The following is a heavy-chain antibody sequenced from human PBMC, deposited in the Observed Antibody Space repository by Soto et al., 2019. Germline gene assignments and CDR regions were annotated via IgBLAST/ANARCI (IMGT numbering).Heavy chain of an antibody. CDR1: GYTFSSYA. J-gene: IGHJ4*02. Sequence: ASVKVSCKASGYTFSSYAMHWVRQAPGQRLEWMGWINAGYGNTKSSQKFQDRVTISRDTSASTAYMELTSLRSEDTAVYYCARDTGDGTFDFWGQGTLVTVYS. CDR2: INAGYGNT. D-gene: IGHD7-27*01. CDR3: ARDTGDGTFDF. V-gene: IGHV1-3*01.